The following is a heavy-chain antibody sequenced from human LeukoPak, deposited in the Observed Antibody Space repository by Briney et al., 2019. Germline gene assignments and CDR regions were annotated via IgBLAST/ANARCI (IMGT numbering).Heavy chain of an antibody. V-gene: IGHV3-30*18. Sequence: GGSLGLSCAASGFTFSNYGMHWVRQGPGKGLEWVAIISFDGSHKYYADSVKGRFTISRDNSKNTLYLQMDSLRAEDTAVYYCAKEERRGYTNNYYYFDYWGQGTLVTVSS. J-gene: IGHJ4*02. D-gene: IGHD5-12*01. CDR2: ISFDGSHK. CDR3: AKEERRGYTNNYYYFDY. CDR1: GFTFSNYG.